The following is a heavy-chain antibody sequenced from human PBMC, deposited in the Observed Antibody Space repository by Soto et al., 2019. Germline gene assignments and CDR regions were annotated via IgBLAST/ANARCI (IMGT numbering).Heavy chain of an antibody. CDR3: AKSNWFDP. CDR1: GFTFSDYW. J-gene: IGHJ5*02. Sequence: GGSLRLSCAASGFTFSDYWMNWVRQAPGKGLMWVSRIDSDGSSTSYADSVKGRFTISRDNAKNTLYLQMNSLRAEDTAVYYCAKSNWFDPWGQGSLVTVSS. CDR2: IDSDGSST. V-gene: IGHV3-74*01.